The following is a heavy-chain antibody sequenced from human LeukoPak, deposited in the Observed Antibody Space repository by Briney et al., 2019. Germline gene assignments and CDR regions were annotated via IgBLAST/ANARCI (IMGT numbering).Heavy chain of an antibody. CDR3: ARDYDSSGPFDY. Sequence: SETLSLTCAVYGGSFSGYYWSWIRQPPGKGLEWIGYIYYSGSTNYNPSLKSRVTISVDTSKNQFSLKLSSVTAADTAVYYCARDYDSSGPFDYWGQGTLVTVSS. J-gene: IGHJ4*02. D-gene: IGHD3-22*01. V-gene: IGHV4-59*01. CDR1: GGSFSGYY. CDR2: IYYSGST.